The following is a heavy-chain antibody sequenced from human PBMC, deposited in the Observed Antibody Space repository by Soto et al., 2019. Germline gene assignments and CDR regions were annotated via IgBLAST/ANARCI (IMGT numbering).Heavy chain of an antibody. J-gene: IGHJ3*02. V-gene: IGHV4-30-4*01. Sequence: PSETLSLTCTVSGVSISSGDYYWSWIRQTPGKGLEWIGYIYYSESTYYNPSLKSRVTISWDTSKNQFSLKLSSVTAADTVVYNCARPYSSGWYGRDDAFNIWGQGTMVTVSS. CDR1: GVSISSGDYY. CDR3: ARPYSSGWYGRDDAFNI. D-gene: IGHD6-19*01. CDR2: IYYSEST.